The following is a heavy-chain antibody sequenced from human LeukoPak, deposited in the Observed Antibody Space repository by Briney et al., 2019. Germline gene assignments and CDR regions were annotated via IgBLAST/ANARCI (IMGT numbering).Heavy chain of an antibody. CDR2: INPNSGGT. Sequence: GTSVKVCCKASGYPFTGYYMHWGRQAPGQGLECMGWINPNSGGTKYAQKFQGRVTMTRDTSNSTAYMELSRLRSDDTAVYYCASEISEGSYYVGGDAFDIWGKGTMVTVSS. J-gene: IGHJ3*02. V-gene: IGHV1-2*02. CDR1: GYPFTGYY. CDR3: ASEISEGSYYVGGDAFDI. D-gene: IGHD1-26*01.